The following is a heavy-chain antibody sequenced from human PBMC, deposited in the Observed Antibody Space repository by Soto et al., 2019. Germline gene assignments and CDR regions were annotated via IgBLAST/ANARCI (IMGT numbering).Heavy chain of an antibody. Sequence: QITLKESGPTLVKPTQTLTLTCTFSGFSLSTIAVAMGWIRQPPGKALEWLALIYWDDDKRYSPSLKSRFTITKDTSKNQVVLTMTNMDPVDTATYYCARNDNDLFDYWGQGILVTVSS. D-gene: IGHD1-1*01. V-gene: IGHV2-5*02. CDR2: IYWDDDK. CDR3: ARNDNDLFDY. J-gene: IGHJ4*02. CDR1: GFSLSTIAVA.